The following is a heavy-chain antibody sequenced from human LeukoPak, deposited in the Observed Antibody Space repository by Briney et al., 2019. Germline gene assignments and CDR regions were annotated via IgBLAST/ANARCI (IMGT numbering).Heavy chain of an antibody. CDR3: ARDNGYCSGGSCYHYYMDV. CDR2: IHQHGTEK. J-gene: IGHJ6*03. Sequence: GGSLRLSYAVSGFTFTNYWMSWVRQAPGKGLEWVANIHQHGTEKYYVDSVKGRFTISRDNAKNSLYLQMNSLRAEDTAVYYCARDNGYCSGGSCYHYYMDVWGKGVTVTISS. D-gene: IGHD2-15*01. CDR1: GFTFTNYW. V-gene: IGHV3-7*01.